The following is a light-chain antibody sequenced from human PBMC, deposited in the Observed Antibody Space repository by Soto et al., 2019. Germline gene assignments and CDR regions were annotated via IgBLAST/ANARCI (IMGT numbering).Light chain of an antibody. CDR2: DAS. J-gene: IGKJ1*01. Sequence: DIRMTQSAATLSASFGDRVTITCGASQTISNWLAWYQQKPGKAPKLLIYDASSLESGVPSRFSGSGSGTEFNLTISSLQTDDFATYYCQQYNSYWRTFGQGTKVDIK. CDR3: QQYNSYWRT. V-gene: IGKV1-5*01. CDR1: QTISNW.